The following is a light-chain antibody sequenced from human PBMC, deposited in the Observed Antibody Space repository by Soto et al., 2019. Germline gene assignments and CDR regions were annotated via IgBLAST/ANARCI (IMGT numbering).Light chain of an antibody. CDR1: QSVTSNY. J-gene: IGKJ1*01. CDR2: GAS. Sequence: EIVLTQSPGTLSLSPGERATLSCRASQSVTSNYLAWYQQKPGQAPSLLIYGASARAAGIPDRFSGSGTGTYFALTISGLEPEDFAVYFCQQYASSPWTFGQGTKV. CDR3: QQYASSPWT. V-gene: IGKV3-20*01.